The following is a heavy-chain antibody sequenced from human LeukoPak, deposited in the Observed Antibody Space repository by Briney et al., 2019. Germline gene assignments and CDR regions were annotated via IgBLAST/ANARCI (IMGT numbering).Heavy chain of an antibody. CDR3: ARDVYDSSGYYIDY. CDR2: ISSSGSTI. V-gene: IGHV3-48*03. CDR1: GFTFSSYE. D-gene: IGHD3-22*01. J-gene: IGHJ4*02. Sequence: GGSLRLPCAASGFTFSSYETNWVRQAPGKGLEWVSYISSSGSTIYYADSAKGRFTISRDNAKNSLYLQMNSLRAEDTAVYYCARDVYDSSGYYIDYWGQGTLVTVSS.